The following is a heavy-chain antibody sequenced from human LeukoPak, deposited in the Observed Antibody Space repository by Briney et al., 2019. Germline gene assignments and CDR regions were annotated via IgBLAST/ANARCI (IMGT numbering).Heavy chain of an antibody. CDR1: GFTFSNYQ. V-gene: IGHV3-21*01. CDR3: ARESYSSSWYAGPGDGFDI. D-gene: IGHD6-13*01. J-gene: IGHJ3*02. CDR2: ISSSSSYI. Sequence: PGGSLRLSCAASGFTFSNYQMNWVRQAPGKGLEWVSSISSSSSYIYYADSVKGRFTISRDNAKNSLYLQMNSLRAEDTAVYYCARESYSSSWYAGPGDGFDIWGQGTMVTVSS.